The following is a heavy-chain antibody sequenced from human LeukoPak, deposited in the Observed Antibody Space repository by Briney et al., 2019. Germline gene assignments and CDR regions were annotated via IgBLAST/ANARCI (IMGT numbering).Heavy chain of an antibody. CDR2: IYCDDDK. V-gene: IGHV2-5*02. D-gene: IGHD3-22*01. J-gene: IGHJ1*01. CDR3: AYRSLDYYDSSGYSGAEYFQH. Sequence: SGPTLVKPTQTLTLACTLSGFSVSTSGVGVGWIRQPPGKALEWLPLIYCDDDKHYSPSLKIRLTITNDTFKNQVVLTMTNMDPVDPATYYCAYRSLDYYDSSGYSGAEYFQHWGQGTLVTVSS. CDR1: GFSVSTSGVG.